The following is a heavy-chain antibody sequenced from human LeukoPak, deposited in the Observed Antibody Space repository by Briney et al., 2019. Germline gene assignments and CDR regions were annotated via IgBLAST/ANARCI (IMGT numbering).Heavy chain of an antibody. CDR2: IYHSGST. D-gene: IGHD5-12*01. CDR1: GYSISSGYY. CDR3: ARAEGGSGYVLDY. Sequence: SEILSLTCTVSGYSISSGYYWGWIRQSPGKGLEWIGSIYHSGSTYYNASLKSRVTISVDTSKNQFSLKLSSVTAADTAMYYCARAEGGSGYVLDYWGQGTLVTVSS. J-gene: IGHJ4*02. V-gene: IGHV4-38-2*02.